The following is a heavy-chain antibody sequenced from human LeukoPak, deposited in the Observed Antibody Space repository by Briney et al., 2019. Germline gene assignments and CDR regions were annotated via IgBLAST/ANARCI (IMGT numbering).Heavy chain of an antibody. V-gene: IGHV4-4*07. CDR1: GGPINIYY. J-gene: IGHJ4*02. Sequence: PSETLSLICTVSGGPINIYYWSWLRQPAGKGLEWIGRIFTSGSTDYTDYNPSLRSQVTMSIDTSNNQFSLKLSSVTAADTAVYFCARGPNTYAQPRFDYWGQGTLVTVSS. D-gene: IGHD2-2*01. CDR3: ARGPNTYAQPRFDY. CDR2: IFTSGSTDYT.